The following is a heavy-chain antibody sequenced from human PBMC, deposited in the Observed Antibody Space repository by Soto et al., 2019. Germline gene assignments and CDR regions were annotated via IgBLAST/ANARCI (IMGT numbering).Heavy chain of an antibody. V-gene: IGHV3-53*01. CDR1: GFTVSSNY. J-gene: IGHJ4*02. D-gene: IGHD6-13*01. CDR3: ARDIAAAGKPMYYFDY. CDR2: IYSGDST. Sequence: PGGSLRLSCAASGFTVSSNYMTWVRQAPGKGLEWVSVIYSGDSTYYADSVKGLFTISRDNSKNTLYLQMNSLRVEDTAVYYCARDIAAAGKPMYYFDYWGQGTLVTVSS.